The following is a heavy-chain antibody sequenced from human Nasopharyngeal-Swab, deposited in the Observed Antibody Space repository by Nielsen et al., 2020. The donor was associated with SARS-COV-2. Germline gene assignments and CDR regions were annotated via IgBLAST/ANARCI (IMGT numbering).Heavy chain of an antibody. D-gene: IGHD3-22*01. CDR2: INPSGGST. CDR3: ARGEYYYDSSGYYPSFDY. J-gene: IGHJ4*02. V-gene: IGHV1-46*01. CDR1: GYTFTSYD. Sequence: ASVKVSCKASGYTFTSYDINWVRQAPGQGLEWMGIINPSGGSTSYAQKFQGRVTMTRDTSTSTVYMELSSLRSEDTAVYYCARGEYYYDSSGYYPSFDYWGQGTLVTVSS.